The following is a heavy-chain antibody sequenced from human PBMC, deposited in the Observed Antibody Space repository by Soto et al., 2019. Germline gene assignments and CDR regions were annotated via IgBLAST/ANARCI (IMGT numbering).Heavy chain of an antibody. Sequence: SHTRSLTCAISGYSVSSNSAAWKLIRQSPSRGLEWLGRTYYRSKWYNDYAVSVKSRITINPDTSKNQFSLQLNSVTPEDTAVYYCARDTLTGRNDYWGQGTLVTVSS. CDR1: GYSVSSNSAA. J-gene: IGHJ4*02. CDR3: ARDTLTGRNDY. V-gene: IGHV6-1*01. D-gene: IGHD2-8*02. CDR2: TYYRSKWYN.